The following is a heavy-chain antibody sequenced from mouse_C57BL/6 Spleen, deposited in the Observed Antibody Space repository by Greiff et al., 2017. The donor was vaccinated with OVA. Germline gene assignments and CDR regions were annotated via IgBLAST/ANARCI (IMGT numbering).Heavy chain of an antibody. CDR3: ARGGNDSSGFDY. CDR1: GYSITSGYD. V-gene: IGHV3-1*01. J-gene: IGHJ2*01. D-gene: IGHD3-2*02. CDR2: ISYSGST. Sequence: VQLKESGPGMVKPSQSLSLTCTVTGYSITSGYDWHWIRHFPGNKLEWMGYISYSGSTNYNPSLKSRISITHDTSKNHFFLKLNSVTTEDTATYDCARGGNDSSGFDYWGQGTTLTVSS.